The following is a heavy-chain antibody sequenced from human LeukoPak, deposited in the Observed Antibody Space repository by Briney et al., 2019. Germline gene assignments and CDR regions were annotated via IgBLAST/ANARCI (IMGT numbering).Heavy chain of an antibody. CDR3: ARSSAHSYGDFHF. Sequence: SETLSLTCSVSGVSITTNYWSWIRQPPGKGLEWLGYIHHSGATSYNPSLKSRGTMSLDTPNNQFSLKVTSVTAADTDVYYCARSSAHSYGDFHFWGQGNLVTVSS. CDR1: GVSITTNY. J-gene: IGHJ4*02. V-gene: IGHV4-59*01. CDR2: IHHSGAT. D-gene: IGHD5-18*01.